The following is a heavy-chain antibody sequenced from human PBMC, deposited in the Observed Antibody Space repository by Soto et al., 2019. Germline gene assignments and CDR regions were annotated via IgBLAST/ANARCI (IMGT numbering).Heavy chain of an antibody. J-gene: IGHJ2*01. CDR2: MSERSGPP. Sequence: ELQLVESGGGWVQPGGSLRLSCAASGFNFRKFAMSWVRQAPGKGLEWVSGMSERSGPPLYADSVKGRFTISSDNSKSTLYLEMNNLRPEDTAVYYCAKDQDNTDYYWIFDLWGRGTPVTVSS. D-gene: IGHD4-17*01. CDR1: GFNFRKFA. CDR3: AKDQDNTDYYWIFDL. V-gene: IGHV3-23*04.